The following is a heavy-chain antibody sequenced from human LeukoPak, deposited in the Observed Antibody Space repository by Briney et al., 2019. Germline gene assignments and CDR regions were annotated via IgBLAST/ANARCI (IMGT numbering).Heavy chain of an antibody. J-gene: IGHJ4*02. V-gene: IGHV3-21*01. CDR2: ITSSSSYI. CDR3: ARLYDILTGAFDY. CDR1: GFTFTSYS. Sequence: GGSLRLSCAASGFTFTSYSMNWVRQAPGKGLEWVSSITSSSSYIYYADSVKGRFTISRDNAKNSLYLQMSSLRAEDTAIYYCARLYDILTGAFDYWGQGTLVTVSS. D-gene: IGHD3-9*01.